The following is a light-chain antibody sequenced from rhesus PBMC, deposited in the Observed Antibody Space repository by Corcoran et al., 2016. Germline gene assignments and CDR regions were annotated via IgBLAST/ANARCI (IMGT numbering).Light chain of an antibody. CDR1: QGISNW. V-gene: IGKV1-69*01. J-gene: IGKJ1*01. CDR3: QQHDNSPWT. CDR2: RAS. Sequence: DIQMTQSPSSLSASVGDRVTITCRASQGISNWLAWYQQKPGKAPKLLIYRASNLEKGVPSRFSGSGSVTEFTLTISSLQPEDIATYYCQQHDNSPWTFGQGTKVEIK.